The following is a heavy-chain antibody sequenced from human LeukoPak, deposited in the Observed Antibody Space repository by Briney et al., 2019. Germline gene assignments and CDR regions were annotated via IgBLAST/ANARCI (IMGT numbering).Heavy chain of an antibody. CDR3: AKDLSGWEPDDAFDI. Sequence: GGSLRLSCAASGFAFSSYAMSWVRQAPGKGLEWVSVISGSGASTYYADSLKGRFTISRDNSKNTLYLQMNSLRAEDTAVYYCAKDLSGWEPDDAFDIWGQGTMVTVSS. D-gene: IGHD1-26*01. CDR2: ISGSGAST. CDR1: GFAFSSYA. V-gene: IGHV3-23*01. J-gene: IGHJ3*02.